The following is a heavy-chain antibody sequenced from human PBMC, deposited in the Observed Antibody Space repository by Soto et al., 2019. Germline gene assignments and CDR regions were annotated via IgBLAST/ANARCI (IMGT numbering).Heavy chain of an antibody. V-gene: IGHV1-2*02. J-gene: IGHJ4*02. CDR2: INPNSGGT. CDR1: GYTFTGYY. Sequence: ASVKVSCKASGYTFTGYYMHWVRQAPGQGLEWMGWINPNSGGTNYAQKFQGRVTMTRDTSISTAYMELSRLRSDDTAVYYCARDKGYCNNGVCYTLDYWGQGTLVTVSS. CDR3: ARDKGYCNNGVCYTLDY. D-gene: IGHD2-8*01.